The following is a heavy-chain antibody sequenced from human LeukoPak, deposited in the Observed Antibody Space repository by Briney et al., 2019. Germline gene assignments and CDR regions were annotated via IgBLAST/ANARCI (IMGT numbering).Heavy chain of an antibody. Sequence: PSETLSLTCTVSGGSVSSTSYHWAWIRQPSGKGLEWIGNIYYSGNTYYNPSLKSRVTISVDTSKNQFSLKLSSVTAADTAVYYCARREGQFDPWGQGTLVTVSS. V-gene: IGHV4-39*01. CDR1: GGSVSSTSYH. D-gene: IGHD1-26*01. CDR2: IYYSGNT. J-gene: IGHJ5*02. CDR3: ARREGQFDP.